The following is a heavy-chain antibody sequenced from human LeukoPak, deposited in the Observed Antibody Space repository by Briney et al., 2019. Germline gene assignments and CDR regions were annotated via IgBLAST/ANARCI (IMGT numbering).Heavy chain of an antibody. CDR3: ARVISSSSWFDP. Sequence: PSETLSLTCTVSGDSISTYYWSWIRQPPGKGLEWIGYIYYRVTSDYNPSLKSRVTMSVDMSTRQISLKLSSVTAADTAVYYCARVISSSSWFDPWGQGTLVTVSS. J-gene: IGHJ5*02. V-gene: IGHV4-59*01. D-gene: IGHD6-6*01. CDR2: IYYRVTS. CDR1: GDSISTYY.